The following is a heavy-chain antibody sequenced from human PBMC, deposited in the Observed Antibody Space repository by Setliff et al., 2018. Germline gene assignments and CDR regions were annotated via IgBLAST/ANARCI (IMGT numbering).Heavy chain of an antibody. CDR2: VNPKNGGI. V-gene: IGHV1-2*06. J-gene: IGHJ3*02. Sequence: ASVKVSCKASGYSLIDYYIHWVRQAPGQGPEWMGRVNPKNGGILYSQKFEGRVSMTGDRTISTVYMDLRSLTLDDTAVYYCARPRSNYNRGAFSIWGQGTMVTVSS. D-gene: IGHD3-10*01. CDR3: ARPRSNYNRGAFSI. CDR1: GYSLIDYY.